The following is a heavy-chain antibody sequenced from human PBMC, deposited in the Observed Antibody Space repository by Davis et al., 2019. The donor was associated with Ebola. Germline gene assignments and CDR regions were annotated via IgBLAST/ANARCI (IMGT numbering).Heavy chain of an antibody. Sequence: MPSETLSLTCTVSGGSISSSSYYWGWIRQPPGKGLEWIGSIYYSGSTYYNPSLKSPVTISVDKSKNQLSLKLSSVTAADTAVYYCASLGDIVVVVAATHNWYFDLWGRGTLVTVSS. CDR3: ASLGDIVVVVAATHNWYFDL. D-gene: IGHD2-15*01. V-gene: IGHV4-39*01. CDR2: IYYSGST. J-gene: IGHJ2*01. CDR1: GGSISSSSYY.